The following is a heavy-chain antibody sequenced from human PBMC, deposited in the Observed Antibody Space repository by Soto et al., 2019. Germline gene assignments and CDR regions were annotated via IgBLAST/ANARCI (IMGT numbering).Heavy chain of an antibody. V-gene: IGHV6-1*01. CDR2: TYFRSKWYN. D-gene: IGHD5-12*01. CDR3: AKGDNLGPKTGYAFDP. J-gene: IGHJ5*02. CDR1: GDSFSSNTAS. Sequence: SQTLSLTCAISGDSFSSNTASWNWIRQSPSRGLEWLGRTYFRSKWYNDYAVSVKSRIIINPDKSNNQFSLQLNSVTPEDTAVYFCAKGDNLGPKTGYAFDPWGQGIMVTVSS.